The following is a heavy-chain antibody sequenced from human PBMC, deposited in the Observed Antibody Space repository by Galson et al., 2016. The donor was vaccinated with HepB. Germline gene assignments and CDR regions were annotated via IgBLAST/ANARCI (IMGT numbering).Heavy chain of an antibody. D-gene: IGHD5-24*01. Sequence: SLRLSCAASGFTFSNYGMHWVRQTPGKGLEWVALICYDGSKKYYADSVKGRFTISRDNSKNTLYLQMDSLRAEDTAVDYCARDKMKWLQLVYFLDHWGQGTLVTVSS. J-gene: IGHJ4*02. CDR3: ARDKMKWLQLVYFLDH. CDR1: GFTFSNYG. V-gene: IGHV3-33*01. CDR2: ICYDGSKK.